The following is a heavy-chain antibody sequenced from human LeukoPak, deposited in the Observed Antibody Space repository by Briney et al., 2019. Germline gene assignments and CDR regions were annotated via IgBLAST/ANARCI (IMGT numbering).Heavy chain of an antibody. D-gene: IGHD1-26*01. CDR1: GFSFTSYW. CDR3: ARAGVGATKADY. CDR2: IYPIDSDT. V-gene: IGHV5-51*01. Sequence: GESLKISCQGSGFSFTSYWIGWVRQMPGKGLEWMGIIYPIDSDTRYSPSFQGQVTMSADKSISTAYLQWSSLKASDSAMYYCARAGVGATKADYWGQGTLVTVSS. J-gene: IGHJ4*02.